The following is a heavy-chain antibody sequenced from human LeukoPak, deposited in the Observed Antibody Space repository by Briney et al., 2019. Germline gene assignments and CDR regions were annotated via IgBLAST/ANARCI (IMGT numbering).Heavy chain of an antibody. Sequence: GGSLRLSCAASGFTFSSYAMHWVRQAPGKGLEWVAVISYDGSNKYYADSVKGRFTISRDNSKNTLYLQMNSLRAEDTAVYYCASIPSEWELPPPSWFDPWGQGTLVTVSS. J-gene: IGHJ5*02. V-gene: IGHV3-30-3*01. CDR2: ISYDGSNK. CDR1: GFTFSSYA. D-gene: IGHD1-26*01. CDR3: ASIPSEWELPPPSWFDP.